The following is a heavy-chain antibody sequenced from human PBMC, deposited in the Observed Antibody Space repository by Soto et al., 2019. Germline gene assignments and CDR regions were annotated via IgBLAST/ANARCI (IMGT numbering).Heavy chain of an antibody. CDR2: IYYSGST. J-gene: IGHJ6*02. Sequence: SETLSLTCTVSSGSINNYYCSWIRQPPGKGLEWIAYIYYSGSTNYNPSSKSRVIVSVDTSRNQFALKLNSVTAADTAVYYCANRGNPLMDVWGQGTTVTVSS. V-gene: IGHV4-59*01. CDR3: ANRGNPLMDV. CDR1: SGSINNYY.